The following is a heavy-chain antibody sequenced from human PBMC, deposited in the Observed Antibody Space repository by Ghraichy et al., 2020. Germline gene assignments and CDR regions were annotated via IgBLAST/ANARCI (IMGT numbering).Heavy chain of an antibody. CDR2: ISYDGSNK. Sequence: GGSLRLSCAASGFTFSSYGMHWVRQAPGKGLEWVAVISYDGSNKYYADSVKGRFTISRDNSKNTLYLQMNSLRAEDTAVYYCAKGSTGYSSGWWQWGPESYYFDYWGQGTLVTVSS. V-gene: IGHV3-30*18. CDR1: GFTFSSYG. D-gene: IGHD6-19*01. J-gene: IGHJ4*02. CDR3: AKGSTGYSSGWWQWGPESYYFDY.